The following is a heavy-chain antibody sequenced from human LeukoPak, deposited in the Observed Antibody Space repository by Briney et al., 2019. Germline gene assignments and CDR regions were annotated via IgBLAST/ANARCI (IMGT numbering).Heavy chain of an antibody. CDR1: GGSISSGGYC. CDR2: IFDSGTT. CDR3: AREGYYDSSGYNWFDP. V-gene: IGHV4-30-2*01. J-gene: IGHJ5*02. Sequence: PSETLSLTCTVSGGSISSGGYCWSWTRQHPGKGLEWIGDIFDSGTTYYNPSLKSRVTISVDRSKNQFSLRLTSVTAADTAVYYCAREGYYDSSGYNWFDPWGQGTLVTVSS. D-gene: IGHD3-22*01.